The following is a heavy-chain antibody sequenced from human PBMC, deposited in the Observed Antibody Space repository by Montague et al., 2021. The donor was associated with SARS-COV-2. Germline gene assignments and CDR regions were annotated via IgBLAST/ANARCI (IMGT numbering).Heavy chain of an antibody. Sequence: SETLSLTCTSLGAWISGADRRCTRLHPSKTWEWYGVFYYRGSTNYNPSLKSRVTISVDTSKNQFSLKLSSVTAADTAVYYCARGAGYSSSWYLAFEIWGQGTMVTVSS. CDR1: GAWISGAD. D-gene: IGHD6-13*01. J-gene: IGHJ3*02. V-gene: IGHV4-59*13. CDR2: FYYRGST. CDR3: ARGAGYSSSWYLAFEI.